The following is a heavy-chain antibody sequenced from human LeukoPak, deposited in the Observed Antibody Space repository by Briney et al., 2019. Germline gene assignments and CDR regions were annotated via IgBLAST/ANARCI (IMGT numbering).Heavy chain of an antibody. D-gene: IGHD6-13*01. V-gene: IGHV1-3*01. J-gene: IGHJ4*02. Sequence: ASVKVSCTASGYTSTSYAMHWVRQAPGQRLEWMGWINAGNGNTKYSQKFQGRVTITRDTSASTAYMELSSLRSEDTAVYYCARVAASQHGKAFDYWGQGTLVTVSS. CDR2: INAGNGNT. CDR1: GYTSTSYA. CDR3: ARVAASQHGKAFDY.